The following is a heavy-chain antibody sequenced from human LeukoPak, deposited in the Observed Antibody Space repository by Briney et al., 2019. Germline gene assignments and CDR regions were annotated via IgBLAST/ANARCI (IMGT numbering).Heavy chain of an antibody. D-gene: IGHD2-15*01. V-gene: IGHV4-59*01. CDR2: IYYSGST. Sequence: SETLSLTCTVSGGSISSYYWSWIRQPPGKGLEWIGYIYYSGSTNYNPSLKSRVTISVDTSKNQFSLKLNSVTAADTAVYYCARGLRLHTPKGPQYYFDYWGQGTLVTVSS. J-gene: IGHJ4*02. CDR1: GGSISSYY. CDR3: ARGLRLHTPKGPQYYFDY.